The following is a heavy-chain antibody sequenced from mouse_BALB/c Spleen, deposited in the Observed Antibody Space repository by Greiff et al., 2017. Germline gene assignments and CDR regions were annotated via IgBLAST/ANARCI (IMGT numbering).Heavy chain of an antibody. J-gene: IGHJ3*01. D-gene: IGHD2-9*01. CDR3: TREAYYGNDGGFAY. CDR2: ISSGGSYT. Sequence: EVHLVESGGGLVKPGGSLKLSCAASGFTFSSYTMSWVRQTPEKRLEWVATISSGGSYTYYPDSVKGRFTISRDNAKNTLYLQMSSLKSEDTAMYYCTREAYYGNDGGFAYWGQGTLVTVSA. CDR1: GFTFSSYT. V-gene: IGHV5-6-4*01.